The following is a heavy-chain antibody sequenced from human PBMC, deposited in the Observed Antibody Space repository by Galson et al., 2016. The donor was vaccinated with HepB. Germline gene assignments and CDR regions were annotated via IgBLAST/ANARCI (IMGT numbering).Heavy chain of an antibody. D-gene: IGHD6-25*01. CDR1: GYTFTGYF. J-gene: IGHJ4*02. V-gene: IGHV1-2*02. CDR3: ARAGVAAAVTLDY. Sequence: SVKVSCKASGYTFTGYFIHRVRQAPGHELEWMGWINPNSGATKYAQKFQGGVTMSRDTSVSTAYMELSGLKIDDTAVYYCARAGVAAAVTLDYWGQGTGVIVSS. CDR2: INPNSGAT.